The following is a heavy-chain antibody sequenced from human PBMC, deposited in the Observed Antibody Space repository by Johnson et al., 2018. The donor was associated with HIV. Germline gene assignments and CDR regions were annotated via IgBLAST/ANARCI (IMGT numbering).Heavy chain of an antibody. J-gene: IGHJ3*02. D-gene: IGHD3-16*01. CDR2: IYSGGST. CDR3: ARDGGFRGPSPVDAFDI. Sequence: VQLVESGGGLVQPGGSLRLSCAASGFTVSSNYMSWVRQAPGKGLEWVSVIYSGGSTYYADSVKGRFTISRDNSKNTLYLQMNSLRAEDTAVYYCARDGGFRGPSPVDAFDIWGQGTMVTVSS. CDR1: GFTVSSNY. V-gene: IGHV3-66*02.